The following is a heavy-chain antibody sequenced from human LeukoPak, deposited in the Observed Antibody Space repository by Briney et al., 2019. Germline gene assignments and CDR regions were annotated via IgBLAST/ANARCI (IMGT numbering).Heavy chain of an antibody. V-gene: IGHV3-33*01. CDR3: ARVGKSSGYYYDYYYYGMDV. D-gene: IGHD3-22*01. CDR2: IWYDGSNK. CDR1: GFTFSSYG. Sequence: GGSLRLSCAASGFTFSSYGMHWVRQAPGKGLEWVAVIWYDGSNKYYADSVKGRFTISRDNSKNTLYLQMNSLRAEDTAVYYCARVGKSSGYYYDYYYYGMDVWGQGTTVTVSS. J-gene: IGHJ6*02.